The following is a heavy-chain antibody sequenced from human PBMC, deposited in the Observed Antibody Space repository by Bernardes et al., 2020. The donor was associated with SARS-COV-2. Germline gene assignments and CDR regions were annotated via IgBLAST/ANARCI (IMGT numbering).Heavy chain of an antibody. D-gene: IGHD3-16*01. V-gene: IGHV3-33*08. J-gene: IGHJ4*01. CDR1: GLTFRDYG. Sequence: GGSLRLSCAGSGLTFRDYGMHWVRQAPGKGLEWVALIWHDGSNKYYRDSVKGRFTISRDNSKNTLYLQMNSLRVEDTAIYYCASQDAETATGALYWGQGAQVTVSS. CDR2: IWHDGSNK. CDR3: ASQDAETATGALY.